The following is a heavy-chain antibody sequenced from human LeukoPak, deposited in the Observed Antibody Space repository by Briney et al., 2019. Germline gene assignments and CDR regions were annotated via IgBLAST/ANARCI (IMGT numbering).Heavy chain of an antibody. V-gene: IGHV4-34*01. CDR1: GGSFSGYY. D-gene: IGHD3-16*01. CDR2: INHSGST. CDR3: AGEGVHYGMDV. J-gene: IGHJ6*02. Sequence: SETLSLTCAVYGGSFSGYYWSWIRQPPGKGLEWIGEINHSGSTNYNPSLKSRVTISVDTSKNQFSLKLSSVTAADTAVYYCAGEGVHYGMDVWGQGTTVTVSS.